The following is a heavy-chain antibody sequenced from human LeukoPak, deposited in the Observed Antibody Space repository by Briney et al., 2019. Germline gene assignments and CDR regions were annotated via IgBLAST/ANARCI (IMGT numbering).Heavy chain of an antibody. V-gene: IGHV3-7*02. CDR3: AASITMFDY. Sequence: GGSLRLSCAASGFTFSRYWMSWVRQAPGKGLEWVANIKEDGTVKYYVESVKGRFTISRDNAKNSLYLQMNSLRAEDTAVYYCAASITMFDYWGRGTLVTVSS. D-gene: IGHD3-10*01. CDR2: IKEDGTVK. CDR1: GFTFSRYW. J-gene: IGHJ4*02.